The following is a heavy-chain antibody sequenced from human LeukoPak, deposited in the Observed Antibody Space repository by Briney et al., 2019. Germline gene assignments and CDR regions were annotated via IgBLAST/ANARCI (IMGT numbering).Heavy chain of an antibody. CDR3: ARDGSTSRAAEYFQH. Sequence: SETLSLTCTVSGYSISSGYYWGWIRQPPGKGLEWIGSIYHSGSTYYNPSLKNRVTISVDTSKNQFSLKLSSVTAADTAVYYCARDGSTSRAAEYFQHWGQGTLVTVSS. J-gene: IGHJ1*01. D-gene: IGHD2-2*01. CDR2: IYHSGST. V-gene: IGHV4-38-2*02. CDR1: GYSISSGYY.